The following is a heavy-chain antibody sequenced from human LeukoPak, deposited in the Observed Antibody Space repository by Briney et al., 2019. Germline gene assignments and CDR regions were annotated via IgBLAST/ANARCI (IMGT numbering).Heavy chain of an antibody. CDR3: ARDLAPTGIAAAGTNWFDP. D-gene: IGHD6-13*01. Sequence: GGSLRLSCAASGFTFDDYAMHWVRQAPGKGLEWVSGISWNSGSIGYADSVKGRFTISRDNAKNSLYLQMNSLRAEDTAVYYCARDLAPTGIAAAGTNWFDPWGQGTLVTVSS. CDR1: GFTFDDYA. V-gene: IGHV3-9*01. J-gene: IGHJ5*02. CDR2: ISWNSGSI.